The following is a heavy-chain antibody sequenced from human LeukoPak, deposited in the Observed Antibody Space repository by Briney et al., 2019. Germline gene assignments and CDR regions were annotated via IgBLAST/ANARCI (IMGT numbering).Heavy chain of an antibody. J-gene: IGHJ5*02. Sequence: SETLSLTCTVSGYSLTSGYYWGWIRQPPGKGLEWIASIFHSGSTFYNPSVKSRVTISVDTSKNQFSLTLRSVTAADTAVYYCAGLIRPGWFDPWGQGTLVTVSS. CDR2: IFHSGST. CDR1: GYSLTSGYY. CDR3: AGLIRPGWFDP. V-gene: IGHV4-38-2*02. D-gene: IGHD1-14*01.